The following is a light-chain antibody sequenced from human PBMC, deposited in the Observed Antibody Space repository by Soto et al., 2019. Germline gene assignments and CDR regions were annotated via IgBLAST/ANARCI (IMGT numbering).Light chain of an antibody. V-gene: IGKV3-15*01. CDR3: QQRSHWPWT. CDR1: QSVSSN. Sequence: PGERATLSCRASQSVSSNLAWYQQKPGQAPSLLIYGASTRATGTPARFSGSGSGTEFTLTISSLQPEDFAVYYCQQRSHWPWTFGEGTKVDIK. J-gene: IGKJ1*01. CDR2: GAS.